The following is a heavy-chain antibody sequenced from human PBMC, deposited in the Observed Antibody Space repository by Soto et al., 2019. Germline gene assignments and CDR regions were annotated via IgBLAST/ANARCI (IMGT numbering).Heavy chain of an antibody. Sequence: QVQLVESGGGVVQPGRSLRLSCAASGFTFSSYAMHWVRQAPGKGLEWVAVISYDGSNKYYADSVKGRFTISRDNSKNTLYLQMNSLRAEDTAVYYCARSSDYYDSSGYRDAFDIWGQGTMVTVSS. D-gene: IGHD3-22*01. CDR3: ARSSDYYDSSGYRDAFDI. J-gene: IGHJ3*02. CDR2: ISYDGSNK. V-gene: IGHV3-30-3*01. CDR1: GFTFSSYA.